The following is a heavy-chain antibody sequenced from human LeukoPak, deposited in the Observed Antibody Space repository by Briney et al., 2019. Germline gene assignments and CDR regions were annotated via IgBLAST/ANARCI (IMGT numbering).Heavy chain of an antibody. D-gene: IGHD6-13*01. CDR3: ARGYPPYSSSWYARGRYYFDY. CDR1: GGSFSGYY. J-gene: IGHJ4*02. V-gene: IGHV4-34*01. Sequence: SETLSLTCAVYGGSFSGYYWSWIRQPPGKRLEWIGEINHSGSTNYNPSLKSRVTISVDTSKNQFSLKLSSVTAADTAVYYCARGYPPYSSSWYARGRYYFDYWGQGTLVTVSS. CDR2: INHSGST.